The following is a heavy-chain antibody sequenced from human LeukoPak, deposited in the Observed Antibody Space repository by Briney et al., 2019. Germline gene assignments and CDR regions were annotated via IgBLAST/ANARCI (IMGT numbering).Heavy chain of an antibody. V-gene: IGHV3-7*01. CDR2: IKQDGSEK. CDR1: GFTFSSFS. CDR3: ARGGGSPVNWFDP. D-gene: IGHD1-26*01. J-gene: IGHJ5*02. Sequence: GGSLRLSCAASGFTFSSFSMSWVRQAPGKGLECVANIKQDGSEKYYVDSVKGRFTISRDNAKNSLYLQMNSLRAEDTAVYYCARGGGSPVNWFDPWGQGTLVTVSS.